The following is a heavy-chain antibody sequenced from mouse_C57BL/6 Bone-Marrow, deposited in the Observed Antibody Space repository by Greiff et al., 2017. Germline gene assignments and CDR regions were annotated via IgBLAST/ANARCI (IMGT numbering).Heavy chain of an antibody. CDR3: ATSYYDGYFDY. CDR2: IDPSASYT. CDR1: GYTFTSYW. J-gene: IGHJ2*01. D-gene: IGHD1-1*01. Sequence: QVQLQQPGAELVMPGASVKLSCKASGYTFTSYWMHWVKQRPGQGLEWIGEIDPSASYTNYNQKFKGKSTLTVDKSSSTAYMQLSSLTSEDSAVYYCATSYYDGYFDYWGQGTTLTVSS. V-gene: IGHV1-69*01.